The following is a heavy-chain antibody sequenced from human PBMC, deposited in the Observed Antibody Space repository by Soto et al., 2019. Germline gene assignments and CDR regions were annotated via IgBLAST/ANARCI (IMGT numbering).Heavy chain of an antibody. Sequence: GSLRLSCAASGFTFSSYWMSWVRQAPGKGLEWVANIKQDGSEKYYVDSVKGRFTISRDDAKNSLYLQMNSLGAEDTAVYFCASGLWTFQHWGQGTLVTVSS. CDR1: GFTFSSYW. V-gene: IGHV3-7*01. J-gene: IGHJ1*01. CDR3: ASGLWTFQH. CDR2: IKQDGSEK. D-gene: IGHD3-10*01.